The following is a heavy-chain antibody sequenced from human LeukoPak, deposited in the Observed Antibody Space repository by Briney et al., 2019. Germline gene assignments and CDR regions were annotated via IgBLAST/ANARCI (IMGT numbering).Heavy chain of an antibody. V-gene: IGHV3-21*01. CDR3: VRGGGSCCPFNAFDI. Sequence: GGSLRLSCAASGFTFSSYSMNWVRQAPGEGLEWVSSISSSGSFIYYADSVKGRFTISRDNAKNSLYLRMNSLRAEDTAVYYCVRGGGSCCPFNAFDIWGQGTMVTVSS. CDR1: GFTFSSYS. CDR2: ISSSGSFI. J-gene: IGHJ3*02. D-gene: IGHD2-15*01.